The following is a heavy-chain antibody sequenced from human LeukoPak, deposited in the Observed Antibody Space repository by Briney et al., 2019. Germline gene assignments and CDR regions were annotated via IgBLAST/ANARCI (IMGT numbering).Heavy chain of an antibody. J-gene: IGHJ4*02. CDR1: GYTFTGYH. CDR3: ARDYCSSTSCLFDY. CDR2: INPNSGDT. V-gene: IGHV1-2*06. D-gene: IGHD2-2*01. Sequence: ASVKVSCKASGYTFTGYHMHWVRQAPGQGLEWMGRINPNSGDTNYAQNFQGRVTMTRDTSISTAYMELSRLRSDDTAVYCCARDYCSSTSCLFDYWGQGTLVTVSS.